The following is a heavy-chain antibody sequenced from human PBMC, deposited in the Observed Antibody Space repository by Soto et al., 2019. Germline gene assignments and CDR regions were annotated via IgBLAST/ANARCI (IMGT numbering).Heavy chain of an antibody. CDR2: IYPGDSDA. CDR1: GYTFSKYW. J-gene: IGHJ4*02. D-gene: IGHD3-10*01. CDR3: ARQGGEYNTMSDY. Sequence: GESLKISCKGSGYTFSKYWIGWVRQTPGKGLEWMGMIYPGDSDARYSPSFEGQVTFSVDKSINTAYLQWNSLKASDTAMYYSARQGGEYNTMSDYWGQGTLVTVSS. V-gene: IGHV5-51*01.